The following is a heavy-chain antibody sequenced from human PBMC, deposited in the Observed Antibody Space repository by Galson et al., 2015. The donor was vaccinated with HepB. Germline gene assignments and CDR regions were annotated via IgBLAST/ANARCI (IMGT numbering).Heavy chain of an antibody. V-gene: IGHV1-3*01. Sequence: SVTVSCKASGYTFTSYAMHWVRQAPGQRLEWMGWINAGNGNTKYSQKFQGRVTITRDTSASTAYMELSSLRSEDTAVYYCARDRLAYYYGSGSYAVDTDPVPFDPWGQGTLVTVSS. D-gene: IGHD3-10*01. CDR3: ARDRLAYYYGSGSYAVDTDPVPFDP. CDR2: INAGNGNT. J-gene: IGHJ5*02. CDR1: GYTFTSYA.